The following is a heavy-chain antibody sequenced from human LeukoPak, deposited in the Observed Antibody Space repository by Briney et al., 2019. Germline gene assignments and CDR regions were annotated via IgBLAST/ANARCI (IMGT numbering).Heavy chain of an antibody. V-gene: IGHV3-23*01. Sequence: GGSLRLSCAASGFTFSTYAMSWVRQAPGKGLEWVSVISGSGDTAEYADSVKGRFAISRDNSKNTLSLQMNSLRAEDTAVYYCAKARGDYGQPFAYWGQGTLVTVSS. CDR1: GFTFSTYA. CDR3: AKARGDYGQPFAY. J-gene: IGHJ4*02. D-gene: IGHD4/OR15-4a*01. CDR2: ISGSGDTA.